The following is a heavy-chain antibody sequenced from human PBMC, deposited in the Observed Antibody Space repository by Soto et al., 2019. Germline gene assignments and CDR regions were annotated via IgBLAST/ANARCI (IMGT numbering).Heavy chain of an antibody. J-gene: IGHJ3*01. CDR1: GFTFSTYA. CDR2: ISGDGGAT. V-gene: IGHV3-23*01. CDR3: AKSQTALMAFHV. Sequence: PGGSLRLSCAASGFTFSTYAMTWVRQAPGQGLEWVSTISGDGGATHLAHSVTGRFTISRDSSKNMVYLQMNSLRAEDTALYYCAKSQTALMAFHVWGQGTMVTVSS. D-gene: IGHD2-8*01.